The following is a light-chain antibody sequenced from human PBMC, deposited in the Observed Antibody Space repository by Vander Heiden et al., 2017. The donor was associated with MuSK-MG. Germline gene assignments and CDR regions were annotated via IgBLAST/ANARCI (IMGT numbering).Light chain of an antibody. J-gene: IGKJ4*01. CDR3: QQLNRYPLS. V-gene: IGKV1-9*01. CDR2: AAS. Sequence: DIQLTQSPSFLSASVGDRVTITCRASQGISSYLAWYQQKPGKAPKLRIYAASTLQSGVPSRCSGSGSGTEFTLTISSLQPEDFATYYCQQLNRYPLSFGGGTKVEIK. CDR1: QGISSY.